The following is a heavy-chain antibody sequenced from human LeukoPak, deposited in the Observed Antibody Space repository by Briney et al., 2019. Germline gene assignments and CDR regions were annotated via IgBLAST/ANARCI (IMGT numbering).Heavy chain of an antibody. J-gene: IGHJ4*02. Sequence: SETLSLTCTVSGGSISSSSYYWGWIRQPPGKGLEWIGSIYYSGSTYYNPSLKSRVTISVDTSKNQFSLKLSSVTAADTAVYYCARIRTTVTTVDYWGQGTQVTVSS. D-gene: IGHD4-17*01. CDR1: GGSISSSSYY. CDR3: ARIRTTVTTVDY. CDR2: IYYSGST. V-gene: IGHV4-39*01.